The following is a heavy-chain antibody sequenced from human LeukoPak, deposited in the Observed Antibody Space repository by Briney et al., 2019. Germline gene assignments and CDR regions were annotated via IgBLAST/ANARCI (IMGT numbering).Heavy chain of an antibody. V-gene: IGHV4-59*08. D-gene: IGHD3-16*01. CDR1: GGSISPYY. CDR2: IYHNRMP. Sequence: PSETLSLTCTVSGGSISPYYWSWIRQPPGKGLEWIAYIYHNRMPNYNPVLMSLVTISVDTSRNHFSLMLDPGTAANTAVYYCARHGGSHFLYWGQGTLVTVSS. J-gene: IGHJ4*02. CDR3: ARHGGSHFLY.